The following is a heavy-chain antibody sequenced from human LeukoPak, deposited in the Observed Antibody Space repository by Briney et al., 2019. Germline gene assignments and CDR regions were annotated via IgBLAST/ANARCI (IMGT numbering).Heavy chain of an antibody. Sequence: GASVKVSCKASGYTFTTYYFHWVRQAPGQGLEWMGVINPSGDSTSYAQKFQGRVTMTRDTSTSTVYMELSSLKSDDTAVYYCARESPQYYDFWSGYYDYWGQGTLVTVSS. CDR3: ARESPQYYDFWSGYYDY. D-gene: IGHD3-3*01. V-gene: IGHV1-46*01. CDR2: INPSGDST. CDR1: GYTFTTYY. J-gene: IGHJ4*02.